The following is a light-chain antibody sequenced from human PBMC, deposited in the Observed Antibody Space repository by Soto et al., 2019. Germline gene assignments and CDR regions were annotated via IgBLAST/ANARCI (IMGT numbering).Light chain of an antibody. Sequence: KVVKKSPATLSLSKGERATLSCRVCQPRYNTFAWYQRKPRQAPRLLIYGSSSRATGIPDRFSGSGSGTDFTLTISSLQSEDYAVYYCHQYNNWPPWTFGQGTKVDIK. J-gene: IGKJ1*01. CDR1: QPRYNT. V-gene: IGKV3D-15*01. CDR3: HQYNNWPPWT. CDR2: GSS.